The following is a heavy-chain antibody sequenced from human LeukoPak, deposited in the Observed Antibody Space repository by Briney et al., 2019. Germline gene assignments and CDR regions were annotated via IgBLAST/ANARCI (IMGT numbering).Heavy chain of an antibody. V-gene: IGHV4-59*01. Sequence: SETLSLTCTVSGDSISSYYWSWIRQPPGKGLEWIGYIYYSGSTTYNPSLKSRVTISVDTSKNQFSLKLSSVTAADTAVYYCARYYGGNSNFDYWGQGTLVTVSS. CDR3: ARYYGGNSNFDY. CDR2: IYYSGST. CDR1: GDSISSYY. D-gene: IGHD4-23*01. J-gene: IGHJ4*02.